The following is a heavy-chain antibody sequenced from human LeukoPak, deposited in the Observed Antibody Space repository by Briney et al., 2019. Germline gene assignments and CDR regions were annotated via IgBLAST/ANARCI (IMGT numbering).Heavy chain of an antibody. J-gene: IGHJ4*02. Sequence: GASVKVSCKASGYTFTGYYMHWVRQAPGQGLEWMGWINPNSGGTNYAQKFQGRVTMTRDTSISTAYMELSRLRSDDTAVYYCARGGGSNFLRYFDWLLIYWGQGTLVTVSS. V-gene: IGHV1-2*02. CDR1: GYTFTGYY. CDR2: INPNSGGT. D-gene: IGHD3-9*01. CDR3: ARGGGSNFLRYFDWLLIY.